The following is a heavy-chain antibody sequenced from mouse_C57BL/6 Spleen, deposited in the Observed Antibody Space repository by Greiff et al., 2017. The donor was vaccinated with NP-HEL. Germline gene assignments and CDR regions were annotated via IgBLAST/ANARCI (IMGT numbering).Heavy chain of an antibody. Sequence: EVQLQQSGPELVKPGASVKISCKASGYSFTGYYMNWVKQSPEKSLEWIGEINPSTGGTTYNQKFKAKATLTVDKSSSTAYMQLKSLTSEDSAVYYGARSDPGWFADWGQGTLVTVSA. CDR2: INPSTGGT. CDR1: GYSFTGYY. CDR3: ARSDPGWFAD. J-gene: IGHJ3*01. V-gene: IGHV1-42*01.